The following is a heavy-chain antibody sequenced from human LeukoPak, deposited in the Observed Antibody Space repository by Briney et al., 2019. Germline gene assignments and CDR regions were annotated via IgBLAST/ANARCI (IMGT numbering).Heavy chain of an antibody. J-gene: IGHJ4*02. CDR2: IYHSGGT. V-gene: IGHV4-38-2*02. Sequence: SETLSLTCTVSVYSISSGYYWGWIRQPPGKGLEWTGSIYHSGGTYYNPSLKSRVTISVNTSKNQFSLKLSTVTAADTAVYYCARAGVATWQYWGQGTLVTVSS. CDR1: VYSISSGYY. D-gene: IGHD5-12*01. CDR3: ARAGVATWQY.